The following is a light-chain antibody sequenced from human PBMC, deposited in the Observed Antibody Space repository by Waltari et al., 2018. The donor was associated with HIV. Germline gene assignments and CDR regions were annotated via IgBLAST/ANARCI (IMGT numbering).Light chain of an antibody. J-gene: IGLJ2*01. CDR2: DNN. Sequence: QSVLTQPPSVSAAPGQKVSISCSGSSSNIGNNYVSWYQQLPGTAPKLLIYDNNKRPSRNPDRFSGSKSGTSATLGITGLQTGDEADYYCGTWDTSLSAVVFGGGTKLTVL. V-gene: IGLV1-51*01. CDR1: SSNIGNNY. CDR3: GTWDTSLSAVV.